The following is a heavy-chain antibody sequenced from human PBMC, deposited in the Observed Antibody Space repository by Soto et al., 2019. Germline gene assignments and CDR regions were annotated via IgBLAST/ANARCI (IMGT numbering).Heavy chain of an antibody. Sequence: QVHLVESGGAVVPPGKSLRLSCLASGFSLTDYAMHWVRQTPGKGLEWVAAISFADGSRKYYLDSVQGRFVISKDNGKNTLNLHMTSLRPEDTAVYYCARRYTAGWTSFDYWGQGTLVTVSS. J-gene: IGHJ4*02. CDR3: ARRYTAGWTSFDY. CDR2: ISFADGSRK. D-gene: IGHD6-19*01. CDR1: GFSLTDYA. V-gene: IGHV3-30*03.